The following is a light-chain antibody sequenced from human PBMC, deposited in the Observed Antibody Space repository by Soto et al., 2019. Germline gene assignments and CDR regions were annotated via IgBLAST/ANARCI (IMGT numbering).Light chain of an antibody. V-gene: IGKV3-15*01. CDR1: QSVSSN. CDR3: QQRNTWPPIT. J-gene: IGKJ5*01. Sequence: EIVMTQSPATLSVSPWERATLSCRASQSVSSNLAWYQQKPGQAPRLLLYGASTRATGIPARFSGSGSGTEFTLTISSLQSEDFALYYCQQRNTWPPITFGQGTRLEIK. CDR2: GAS.